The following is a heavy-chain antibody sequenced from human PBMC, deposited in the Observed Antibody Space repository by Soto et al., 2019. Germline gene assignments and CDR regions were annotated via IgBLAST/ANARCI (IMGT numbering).Heavy chain of an antibody. V-gene: IGHV1-2*04. Sequence: QVQLVQSGAEVKKPGASVKVSCKASGYTFTGYYMHWVRQAPGQGLEWMGWINPNSGGTNYAQKFQGWVTMTRDTSISTACMELSRLRSDDTAVYYCARRSCSSTSCSYGMDVWGQGTTVTVSS. D-gene: IGHD2-2*01. CDR1: GYTFTGYY. CDR3: ARRSCSSTSCSYGMDV. J-gene: IGHJ6*02. CDR2: INPNSGGT.